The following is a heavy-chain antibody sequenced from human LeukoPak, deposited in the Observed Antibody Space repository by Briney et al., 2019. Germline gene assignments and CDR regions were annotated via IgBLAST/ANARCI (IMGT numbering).Heavy chain of an antibody. D-gene: IGHD1-26*01. J-gene: IGHJ3*02. V-gene: IGHV4-59*01. CDR3: ARDQIGGSSQKGDVAFDI. Sequence: WGTLALTCTVSGGSISSYYWSWIRQPPGKGLEWIGYIYYSGSTNYNPSLKSRVTISVDTSKNQFSLKLSSVTAADTPVYYCARDQIGGSSQKGDVAFDIWGQGTMVTVSS. CDR1: GGSISSYY. CDR2: IYYSGST.